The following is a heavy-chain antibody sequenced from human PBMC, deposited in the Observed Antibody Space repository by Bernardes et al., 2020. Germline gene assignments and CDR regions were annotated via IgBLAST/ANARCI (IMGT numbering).Heavy chain of an antibody. J-gene: IGHJ3*02. D-gene: IGHD6-19*01. CDR2: ISSSSTI. CDR3: ARDCSSGWYGTPDI. CDR1: GFTFSSYS. Sequence: GGSLRLSCAASGFTFSSYSMNWVRQAPGKGLEWVSYISSSSTIYYADSVKGRFTISRDNAKNSLYLQMNSLRDEDTAVYYCARDCSSGWYGTPDIWGQGTMVTVSS. V-gene: IGHV3-48*02.